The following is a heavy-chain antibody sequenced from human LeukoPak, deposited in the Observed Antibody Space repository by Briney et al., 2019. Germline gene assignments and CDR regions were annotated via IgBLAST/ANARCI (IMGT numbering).Heavy chain of an antibody. D-gene: IGHD1-26*01. J-gene: IGHJ4*02. CDR2: ISSSSGAI. V-gene: IGHV3-48*01. Sequence: PGGSLRLSCAASGFTFNTYNMNWVRQTPSKGLEWISYISSSSGAIYYADSVKGRFTISRDNSKNTLYLQMNTLRAEGRAVYYCAKENPVGGTNYFDYWGQGTLVTVAS. CDR1: GFTFNTYN. CDR3: AKENPVGGTNYFDY.